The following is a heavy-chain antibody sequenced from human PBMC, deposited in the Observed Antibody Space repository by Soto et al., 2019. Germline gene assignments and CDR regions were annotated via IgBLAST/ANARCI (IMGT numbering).Heavy chain of an antibody. D-gene: IGHD3-9*01. V-gene: IGHV4-61*01. J-gene: IGHJ4*02. CDR3: ARVGFPYYDILTGYYGSRAGYFDY. CDR2: IYYSGST. Sequence: LSLTCTVSGGSVSSGSYYWSWIRQPPGKGLEWIGYIYYSGSTNYNPSLKSRVTISVDTSKNQFPLKLSSVTAADTAVYYCARVGFPYYDILTGYYGSRAGYFDYWGQGTLVTVSS. CDR1: GGSVSSGSYY.